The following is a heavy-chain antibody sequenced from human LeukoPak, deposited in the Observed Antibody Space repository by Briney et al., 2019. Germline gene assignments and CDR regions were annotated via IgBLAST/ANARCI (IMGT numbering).Heavy chain of an antibody. Sequence: GGSLRLSCVTSGFTLNTYGMHWVRQAPDKGLEWVTFLWYDGTKEFYGDSVKGRFTVSRDISKKTVYLQMNSLRVDDTAMYYCAKSRGYSSPWDDSFDVWGQGTMVTVS. J-gene: IGHJ3*01. CDR2: LWYDGTKE. CDR3: AKSRGYSSPWDDSFDV. D-gene: IGHD3-22*01. V-gene: IGHV3-30*02. CDR1: GFTLNTYG.